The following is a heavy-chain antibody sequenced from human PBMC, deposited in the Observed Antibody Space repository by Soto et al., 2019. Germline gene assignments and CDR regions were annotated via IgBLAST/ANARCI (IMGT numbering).Heavy chain of an antibody. CDR2: IIPIFGTA. CDR3: ARDSYYYDSSGYSSGYGIY. J-gene: IGHJ4*02. D-gene: IGHD3-22*01. Sequence: ASVKVSCKASGCTFSSYSISWVRQAPGQGLEWMGGIIPIFGTANYAQKFQGRVTITADESTSTAYMELSSLRSEDTAVYYCARDSYYYDSSGYSSGYGIYWGQGTLVTVSS. V-gene: IGHV1-69*13. CDR1: GCTFSSYS.